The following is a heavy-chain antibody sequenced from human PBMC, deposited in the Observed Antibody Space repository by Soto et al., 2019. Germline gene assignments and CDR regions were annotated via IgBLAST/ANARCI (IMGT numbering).Heavy chain of an antibody. CDR3: AKNGQPPYYYYGLDV. J-gene: IGHJ6*02. D-gene: IGHD2-8*01. Sequence: ASVKVSCKASGYTFSSYFISWVRQAPGQGLEWMGWISAYNGNTNYAQKFQGRVSMTIDTSTTTAYMELRSLTSDDTAVYYCAKNGQPPYYYYGLDVWGQGTKVTVSS. CDR1: GYTFSSYF. V-gene: IGHV1-18*01. CDR2: ISAYNGNT.